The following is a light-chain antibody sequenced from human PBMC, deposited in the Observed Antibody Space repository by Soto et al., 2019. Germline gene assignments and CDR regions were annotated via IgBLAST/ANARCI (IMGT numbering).Light chain of an antibody. CDR3: QQYNTFSS. V-gene: IGKV1-5*03. CDR2: TAS. CDR1: QTVKHY. Sequence: DIQVTHSPSTLSVSVGDRVTITCRASQTVKHYLAWYQQQPGKAPNLLIYTASTLKSGVPSRFSASGSGTEFTLTISGLQPEDFATYYCQQYNTFSSFGQGTKV. J-gene: IGKJ1*01.